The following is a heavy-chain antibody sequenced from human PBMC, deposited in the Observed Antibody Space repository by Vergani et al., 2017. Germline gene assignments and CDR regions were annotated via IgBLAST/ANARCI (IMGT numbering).Heavy chain of an antibody. CDR3: ARAGPRICVTGGSCYGRDAFDI. CDR1: GFTFSSYA. Sequence: EVQLVESGGGLVQPGGSLRLSCAASGFTFSSYAMSWVRQAPGKGLKWVSAISGSGGSTYYADSVKGRFTISRDNAKNSLYLQMNSLRAEDTAVYYCARAGPRICVTGGSCYGRDAFDIWGQGTMVTVSS. J-gene: IGHJ3*02. V-gene: IGHV3-23*04. D-gene: IGHD2-15*01. CDR2: ISGSGGST.